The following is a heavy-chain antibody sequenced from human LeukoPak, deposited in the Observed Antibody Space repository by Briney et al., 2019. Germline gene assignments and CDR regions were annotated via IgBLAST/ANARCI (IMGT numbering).Heavy chain of an antibody. D-gene: IGHD6-6*01. V-gene: IGHV3-23*01. CDR3: AKDRYSSSF. J-gene: IGHJ4*02. CDR1: GFTFSSYA. CDR2: ITDSGTGT. Sequence: PGGSLRLSCAASGFTFSSYALSWVRQAPGKGLEWVSGITDSGTGTYYADSVKGRFTISRDNSKNTLYLQMNSLRAEDTAVYYCAKDRYSSSFWGQGTLVTVSS.